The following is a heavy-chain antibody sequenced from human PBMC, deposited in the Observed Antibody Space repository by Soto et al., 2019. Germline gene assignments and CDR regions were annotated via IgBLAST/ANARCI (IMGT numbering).Heavy chain of an antibody. CDR2: INDGSEE. D-gene: IGHD6-25*01. Sequence: QVQLVESGGGVVRPGTSLRLSCAATGFSFSAHGMHWVRQAPGKGLEWLAVINDGSEEGYADSVRGRFTISRDNARNILYLHMDNLRAEDSDLYYCARDGLFVASGLDHWGQGTLVTVSS. V-gene: IGHV3-33*01. J-gene: IGHJ4*02. CDR1: GFSFSAHG. CDR3: ARDGLFVASGLDH.